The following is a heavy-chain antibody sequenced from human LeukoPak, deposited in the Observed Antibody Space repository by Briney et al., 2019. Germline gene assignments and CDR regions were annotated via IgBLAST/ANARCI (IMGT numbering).Heavy chain of an antibody. V-gene: IGHV3-23*01. J-gene: IGHJ4*02. CDR1: GFTFSTYT. CDR3: AKEGGDTWTNFYFHY. Sequence: GGSLRLSCAASGFTFSTYTMSWVRQAPGKGLECVSTISGSGGSRYSADSVKGRFSISRNNSKNTLYLQMNSLRAEDTAVYYCAKEGGDTWTNFYFHYWGQGTLVTVSS. CDR2: ISGSGGSR. D-gene: IGHD1-20*01.